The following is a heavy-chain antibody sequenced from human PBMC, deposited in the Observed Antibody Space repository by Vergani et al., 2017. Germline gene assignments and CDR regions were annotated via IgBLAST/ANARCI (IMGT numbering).Heavy chain of an antibody. J-gene: IGHJ6*02. D-gene: IGHD1-26*01. V-gene: IGHV1-69*06. CDR3: ARAAYSGSSQDVGYYYYYGMDV. CDR2: IIPIFGTA. Sequence: QVQLVQSGAEVKQPGSSVKVSCKASGGTFSSYAISWVRQAPGQGLEWMGGIIPIFGTANYAQKFQGRVTITADKSTSTAYMERSSLRSEDTAVYYCARAAYSGSSQDVGYYYYYGMDVWGQGTTVTVSS. CDR1: GGTFSSYA.